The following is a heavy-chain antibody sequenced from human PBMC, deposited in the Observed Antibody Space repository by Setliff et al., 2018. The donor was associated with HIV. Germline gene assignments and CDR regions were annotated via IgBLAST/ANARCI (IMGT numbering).Heavy chain of an antibody. CDR2: ISPYNGHT. D-gene: IGHD6-19*01. Sequence: ASVKVSCKPSGYTFKTYGISWVRQAPGHGLEWMGWISPYNGHTNYAQNFQGRVTMTIDTSTSRAYMELKSLTSDDTAAYFCARLGSGWSDSYYYAMDVWGQGTTVTAP. CDR3: ARLGSGWSDSYYYAMDV. CDR1: GYTFKTYG. J-gene: IGHJ6*02. V-gene: IGHV1-18*01.